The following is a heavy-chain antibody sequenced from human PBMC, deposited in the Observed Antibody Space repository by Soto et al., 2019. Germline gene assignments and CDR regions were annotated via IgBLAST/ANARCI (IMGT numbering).Heavy chain of an antibody. V-gene: IGHV1-3*01. Sequence: QVQLVQSGAEVKMSGASVRISCKASGYTFTAYLIHWVRQAPGQGLEWMGWINAGNGYKEYAQKFQGRINITRNISATTAYLEVTGLTPEDTAIYYCARDRVAVRWFDPWGQGSLVTVSS. D-gene: IGHD6-19*01. J-gene: IGHJ5*02. CDR1: GYTFTAYL. CDR3: ARDRVAVRWFDP. CDR2: INAGNGYK.